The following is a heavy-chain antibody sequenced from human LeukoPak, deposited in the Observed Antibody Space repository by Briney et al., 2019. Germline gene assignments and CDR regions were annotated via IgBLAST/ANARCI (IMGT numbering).Heavy chain of an antibody. J-gene: IGHJ6*04. Sequence: ASVKVSCKASGYTFTGYYMHWVRQAPGQGLEWMGWINPNSGGTNYAQKFQGRVTMTRDTSISTVYMELSSLRSDDTAVYYCARISAAAVEPWGKGTTVTISS. CDR1: GYTFTGYY. CDR2: INPNSGGT. CDR3: ARISAAAVEP. D-gene: IGHD6-13*01. V-gene: IGHV1-2*02.